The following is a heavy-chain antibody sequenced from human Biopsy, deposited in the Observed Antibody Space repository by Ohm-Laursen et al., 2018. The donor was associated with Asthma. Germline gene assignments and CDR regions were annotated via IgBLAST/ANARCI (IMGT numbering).Heavy chain of an antibody. Sequence: SLRLSCAASGFTFRNFAMHWVRQAPGKGPEWVALISDDGSDRDYSDSVRGRFTISRGNSKNTLYLQMNTLRPEDTAVYYCAKDSRYFGLGSYFRDNFFDPWGQGTLVTVSS. V-gene: IGHV3-30*04. D-gene: IGHD3-10*01. CDR1: GFTFRNFA. CDR2: ISDDGSDR. J-gene: IGHJ5*02. CDR3: AKDSRYFGLGSYFRDNFFDP.